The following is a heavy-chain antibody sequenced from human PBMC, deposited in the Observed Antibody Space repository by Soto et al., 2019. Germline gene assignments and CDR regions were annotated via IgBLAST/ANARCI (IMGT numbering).Heavy chain of an antibody. D-gene: IGHD2-8*02. CDR2: IYPGDSDT. V-gene: IGHV5-51*01. J-gene: IGHJ4*02. Sequence: GESLKISCQGSGYTFISYWIGWVRQMPGKGLEWMGIIYPGDSDTRYSPSFQGQVTISADRSISTAYLHWSSVKALVNAMYHCSRSSHTGSFVDNCGQGTRVTVSA. CDR1: GYTFISYW. CDR3: SRSSHTGSFVDN.